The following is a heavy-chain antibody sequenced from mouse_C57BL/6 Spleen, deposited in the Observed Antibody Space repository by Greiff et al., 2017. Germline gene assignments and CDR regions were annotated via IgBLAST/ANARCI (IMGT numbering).Heavy chain of an antibody. V-gene: IGHV1-15*01. CDR2: IDPETGGT. CDR1: GYTFTDYE. J-gene: IGHJ2*01. D-gene: IGHD1-1*01. CDR3: TRYYYGSSYGYFDY. Sequence: VQLQQSGAELVRPGASVTLSCKASGYTFTDYEMHWVKQTPVHGLEWIGAIDPETGGTAYNQKFKGKAILTADKSSSTAYMELRSLTSEDSAVDYCTRYYYGSSYGYFDYWGQGTTLTVSS.